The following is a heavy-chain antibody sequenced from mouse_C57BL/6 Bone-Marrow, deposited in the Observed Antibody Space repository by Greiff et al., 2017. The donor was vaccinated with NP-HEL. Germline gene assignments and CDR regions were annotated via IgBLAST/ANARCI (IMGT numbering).Heavy chain of an antibody. J-gene: IGHJ3*01. D-gene: IGHD3-2*02. CDR1: GFTFSSYG. V-gene: IGHV5-6*02. Sequence: DVKLVESGGDLVKPGGSLKLSCAASGFTFSSYGMSWVRQTPDKRLEWVATISSGGSYTYYPDSVKGRFTISRDNAKNTLYLQMSSLKSEDTAMYYCARPSDSSGYWFAYWGQGTLVTVSA. CDR2: ISSGGSYT. CDR3: ARPSDSSGYWFAY.